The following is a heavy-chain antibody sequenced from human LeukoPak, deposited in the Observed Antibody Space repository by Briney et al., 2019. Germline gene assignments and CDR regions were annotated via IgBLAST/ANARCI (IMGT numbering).Heavy chain of an antibody. D-gene: IGHD3-3*01. V-gene: IGHV3-7*03. J-gene: IGHJ6*02. Sequence: QTGGPLSSPCAAPGLPFVSFWRSWVGQAPGKGLEGVATIKKDGSEKYYVDSVKGRFTISRDNAKNSLYLQMNSLRAEDTAVYYCARDEHVTIFGVVINYGMDVWGQGTTVTVSS. CDR2: IKKDGSEK. CDR3: ARDEHVTIFGVVINYGMDV. CDR1: GLPFVSFW.